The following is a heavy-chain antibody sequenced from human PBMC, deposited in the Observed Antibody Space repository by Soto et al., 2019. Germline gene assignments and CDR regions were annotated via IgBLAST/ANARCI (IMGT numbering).Heavy chain of an antibody. CDR3: ARDTRYYYMDA. CDR2: IIPILGIA. Sequence: QVQLVQSGAEVKKPGSSVKVSCKASGGTFSSYTISWVRQAPGQGLEWMGRIIPILGIANYAQKFQGRVKITADKSTSTAYMELSSLRSEDTAVYYCARDTRYYYMDAWGKGTTVTVSS. J-gene: IGHJ6*03. D-gene: IGHD2-15*01. CDR1: GGTFSSYT. V-gene: IGHV1-69*08.